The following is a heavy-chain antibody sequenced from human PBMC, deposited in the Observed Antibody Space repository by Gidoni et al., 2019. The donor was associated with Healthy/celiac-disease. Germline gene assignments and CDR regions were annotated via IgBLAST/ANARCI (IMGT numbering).Heavy chain of an antibody. CDR3: ARDCSSTSCYSIDY. V-gene: IGHV3-48*02. Sequence: EVQLVESGGGLVQPGGSLRLSCAASGFTFSSYSMNWVRQAPGKGLEWVSYISSSSSTIYYADSVKGRFTISRDNAKNSLYLQMNSLRDEDTAVYYCARDCSSTSCYSIDYWGQGTLVTVSS. J-gene: IGHJ4*02. CDR2: ISSSSSTI. D-gene: IGHD2-2*01. CDR1: GFTFSSYS.